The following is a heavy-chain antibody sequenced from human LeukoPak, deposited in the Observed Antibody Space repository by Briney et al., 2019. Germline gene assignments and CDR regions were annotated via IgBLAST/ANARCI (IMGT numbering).Heavy chain of an antibody. D-gene: IGHD3-22*01. Sequence: GGSLRLSCAASGFTFSSYSMTSVRQAPGKGLEWVSYISSSSSTIYYADSVKGRFTISRDNAKNSLYLQMNSLRGEDTAVYYCARDHDYSGYYYGVSYYFDYWGQGTLVTVSS. CDR2: ISSSSSTI. CDR1: GFTFSSYS. V-gene: IGHV3-48*01. J-gene: IGHJ4*02. CDR3: ARDHDYSGYYYGVSYYFDY.